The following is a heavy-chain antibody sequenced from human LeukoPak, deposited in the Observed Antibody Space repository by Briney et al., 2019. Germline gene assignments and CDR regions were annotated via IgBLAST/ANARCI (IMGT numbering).Heavy chain of an antibody. J-gene: IGHJ4*02. CDR3: AKRYCSSTSCYYLTPVDTAIRGYLDY. V-gene: IGHV3-48*01. D-gene: IGHD2-2*01. CDR1: GFTFSNYN. Sequence: GGSLRLSCAASGFTFSNYNMNWVRQAPGKGLEWVSYISVSSGTIYYADSVKGRFTISRDNAKNSLYLQMNSLRAEDTAVYYCAKRYCSSTSCYYLTPVDTAIRGYLDYWGQGTLVTVSS. CDR2: ISVSSGTI.